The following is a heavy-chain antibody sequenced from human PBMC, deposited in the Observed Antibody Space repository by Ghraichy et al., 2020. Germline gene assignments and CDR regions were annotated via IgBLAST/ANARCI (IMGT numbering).Heavy chain of an antibody. CDR2: ISAYNGNT. V-gene: IGHV1-18*01. CDR1: GYTFTSYG. CDR3: ARGGYYGSGSYYKAHPNVLDY. Sequence: ASVKVSCKASGYTFTSYGISWVRQAPGQGLEWMGWISAYNGNTNYAQKLQGRVTMTTDTSTSTAYMELRSLRSDDTAVYYCARGGYYGSGSYYKAHPNVLDYWGQGTLVTVSS. J-gene: IGHJ4*02. D-gene: IGHD3-10*01.